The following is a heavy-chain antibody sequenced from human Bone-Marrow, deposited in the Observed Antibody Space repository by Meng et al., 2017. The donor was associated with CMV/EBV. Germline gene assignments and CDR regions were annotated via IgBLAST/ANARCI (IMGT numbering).Heavy chain of an antibody. CDR2: IIPILGIA. CDR3: ARAPTYYDFWSGGDYGMDV. J-gene: IGHJ6*02. V-gene: IGHV1-69*02. CDR1: GGTFSSYT. Sequence: SVKVSCKASGGTFSSYTISWVRQAPGQGLEWMGRIIPILGIANYAQKFQGRVTITADKSTSTAYMELSSLRSEDTAVYYCARAPTYYDFWSGGDYGMDVWGQGTTVTVSS. D-gene: IGHD3-3*01.